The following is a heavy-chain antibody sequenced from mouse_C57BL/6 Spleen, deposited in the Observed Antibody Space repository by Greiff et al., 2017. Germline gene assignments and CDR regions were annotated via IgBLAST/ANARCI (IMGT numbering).Heavy chain of an antibody. D-gene: IGHD2-1*01. J-gene: IGHJ4*01. V-gene: IGHV1-72*01. CDR3: ARTDGNYYAMDY. CDR1: GYTFTSYW. Sequence: VQLKQSGAELVKPGASVKLSCKASGYTFTSYWMHWVKQRPGRGLEWIGRIYPSSGGTYYNEKFKGKATLTVDKSSSTAYMQLSSLTSEDSAVYYCARTDGNYYAMDYGDQGTSVTVSS. CDR2: IYPSSGGT.